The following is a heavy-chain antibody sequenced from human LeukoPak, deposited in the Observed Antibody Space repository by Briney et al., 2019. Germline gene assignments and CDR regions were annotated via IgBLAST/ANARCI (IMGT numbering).Heavy chain of an antibody. CDR2: INYSGST. D-gene: IGHD3-10*01. CDR1: GFTFSIYD. Sequence: GSLRLSCAASGFTFSIYDLSWIRQPPGKGLEWIGYINYSGSTNYNPSLKSRVTISLDTSKNQFSLKLNSVTAADTAVYYCARRGPGGRTFDIWGQGTMVTVSS. CDR3: ARRGPGGRTFDI. J-gene: IGHJ3*02. V-gene: IGHV4-59*08.